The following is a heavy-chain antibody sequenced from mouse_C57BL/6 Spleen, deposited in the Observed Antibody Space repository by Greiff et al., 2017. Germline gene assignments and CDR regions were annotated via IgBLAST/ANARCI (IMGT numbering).Heavy chain of an antibody. CDR2: INPYNGGA. D-gene: IGHD2-4*01. Sequence: EVQLQQSGPVLVKPGASVKMSCKASGYTFTDYYMNWVKQSHGKSLEWIGVINPYNGGASYNQKFKGKAKLTVDKSSSTAYMELNSLTSEYSAVYYCARSADYDVSWFADWGQGTLVTVSA. J-gene: IGHJ3*01. CDR1: GYTFTDYY. V-gene: IGHV1-19*01. CDR3: ARSADYDVSWFAD.